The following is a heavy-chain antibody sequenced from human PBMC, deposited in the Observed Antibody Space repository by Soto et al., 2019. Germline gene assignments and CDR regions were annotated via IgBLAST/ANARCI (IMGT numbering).Heavy chain of an antibody. CDR1: GFTFSSYW. CDR2: IKQDGSEK. J-gene: IGHJ4*02. V-gene: IGHV3-7*01. D-gene: IGHD6-13*01. Sequence: GGSLRLSCAASGFTFSSYWMSWVRQAPGKGLEWVANIKQDGSEKYYVDSVKGRITISRDNAKNSLYLQMNSLRAEDTAVYYCARIRYSSSLYFDYWGQGTMVTVSS. CDR3: ARIRYSSSLYFDY.